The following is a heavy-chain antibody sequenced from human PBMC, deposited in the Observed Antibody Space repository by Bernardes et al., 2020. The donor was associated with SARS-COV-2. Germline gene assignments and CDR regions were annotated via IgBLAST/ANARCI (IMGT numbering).Heavy chain of an antibody. Sequence: GGSLRLSCTASGFIFSPYWMSWVRQAPGKSLEWVAHISPDGRGIYYVDSVKGRFTISRDNTENLLFLQMNSLRVEETAVYYCVGWRSSLVNSWGQGTLVTVSS. CDR3: VGWRSSLVNS. J-gene: IGHJ5*02. V-gene: IGHV3-7*01. CDR2: ISPDGRGI. CDR1: GFIFSPYW. D-gene: IGHD2-21*01.